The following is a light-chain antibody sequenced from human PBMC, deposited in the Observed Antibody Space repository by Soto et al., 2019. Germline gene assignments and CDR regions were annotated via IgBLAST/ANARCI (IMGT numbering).Light chain of an antibody. CDR3: QQYDEYPLT. V-gene: IGKV1-5*01. J-gene: IGKJ4*01. CDR1: QNIRSW. CDR2: DTS. Sequence: DIQITQSPSTLSASVGDRVTITCRASQNIRSWLAWYQQRPGKVPNLLIWDTSKLQSGVPSRFSGSGSGTEFTLTIASLQRDDFATYWCQQYDEYPLTFGGGTKVDIK.